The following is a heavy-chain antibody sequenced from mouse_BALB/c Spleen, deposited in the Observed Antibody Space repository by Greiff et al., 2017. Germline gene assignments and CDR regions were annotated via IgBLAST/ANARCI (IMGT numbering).Heavy chain of an antibody. D-gene: IGHD1-1*01. CDR3: ARYGSPY. J-gene: IGHJ3*01. CDR1: GYTFTSYW. V-gene: IGHV1-87*01. Sequence: QVQLQQSGAELARPGASVKLSCKASGYTFTSYWMQWVKQRPGQGLEWIGAIYPGDGDTRYTQKFKGKATLTADKSSSTAYMQLSSLASEDSAVYYCARYGSPYGGQGTLVTVSA. CDR2: IYPGDGDT.